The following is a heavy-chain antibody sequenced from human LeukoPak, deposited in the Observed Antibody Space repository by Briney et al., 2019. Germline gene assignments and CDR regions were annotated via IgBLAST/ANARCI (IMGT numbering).Heavy chain of an antibody. CDR3: AKRLYYGSGPLDI. Sequence: SAGSLRFYCAASGFSCSNYDMTWVRQAPGKGLDWFSTLSDSGGSTYYADSAKGRYTISTDNSKNTLYLQMSSLRAEDTAIYFCAKRLYYGSGPLDIWGQGTMVTVSS. CDR2: LSDSGGST. D-gene: IGHD3-10*01. J-gene: IGHJ3*02. V-gene: IGHV3-23*01. CDR1: GFSCSNYD.